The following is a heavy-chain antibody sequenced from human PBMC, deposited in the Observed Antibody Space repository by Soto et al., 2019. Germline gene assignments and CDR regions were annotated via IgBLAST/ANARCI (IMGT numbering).Heavy chain of an antibody. V-gene: IGHV4-59*11. J-gene: IGHJ4*02. CDR1: GGSIRGPY. CDR2: VFYTGST. CDR3: ARSVAVPGAHIDY. D-gene: IGHD6-19*01. Sequence: PSVPLCLTSSVAGGSIRGPYWSWIRQSPGKGLEWLGYVFYTGSTNYSPSLRSRVSISVDTSKNEFSLRLSSVTAADTAVYFCARSVAVPGAHIDYWGQGTQVTVSS.